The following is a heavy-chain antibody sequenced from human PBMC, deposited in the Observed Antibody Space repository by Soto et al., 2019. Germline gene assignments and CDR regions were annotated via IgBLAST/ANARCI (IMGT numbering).Heavy chain of an antibody. Sequence: GGSLRLSCAASGFTVSSNYMSWVRQAPGKGLEWVSVIYSGGSTYYTDSVKGRFTISRDNSKNTLYLQMNSLRAEDTAVYYCARDRPVAAPPDAFDIWGQGTMVTVSS. CDR1: GFTVSSNY. D-gene: IGHD2-15*01. CDR2: IYSGGST. CDR3: ARDRPVAAPPDAFDI. V-gene: IGHV3-66*01. J-gene: IGHJ3*02.